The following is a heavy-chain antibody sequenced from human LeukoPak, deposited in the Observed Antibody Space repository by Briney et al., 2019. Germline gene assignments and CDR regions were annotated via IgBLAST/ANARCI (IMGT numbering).Heavy chain of an antibody. CDR3: ARDGYRYVDAFDI. CDR1: GGSFSGYY. J-gene: IGHJ3*02. CDR2: INHSGST. V-gene: IGHV4-34*01. Sequence: PSETLSLTCAVYGGSFSGYYWSWIRQPPGKGLEWIGEINHSGSTNYNPSLKSRVTISVDTSKNQFSLKLSSVTAADTAVYYCARDGYRYVDAFDIWGQGTMVTVSS. D-gene: IGHD5-24*01.